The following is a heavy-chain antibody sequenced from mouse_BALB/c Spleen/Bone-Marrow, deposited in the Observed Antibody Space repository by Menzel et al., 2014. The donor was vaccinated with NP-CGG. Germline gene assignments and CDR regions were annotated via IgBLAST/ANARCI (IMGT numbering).Heavy chain of an antibody. V-gene: IGHV4-1*02. J-gene: IGHJ2*01. Sequence: EAQLQESGGGLVQPGGSLKLSCAASGFDFSRYWMSWVRQAPGKGLEWIGEINPHSSTINYTPSLKDKFIISRDNAKNTLYLQMSKVRSEDTALYYCARQGYFGRSDYWGQGPTLTVSS. CDR3: ARQGYFGRSDY. D-gene: IGHD1-1*01. CDR2: INPHSSTI. CDR1: GFDFSRYW.